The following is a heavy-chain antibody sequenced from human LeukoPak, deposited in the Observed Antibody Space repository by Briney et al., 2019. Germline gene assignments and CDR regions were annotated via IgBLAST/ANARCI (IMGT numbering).Heavy chain of an antibody. CDR3: AKAPVTSCRGAYCYPFDY. J-gene: IGHJ4*02. D-gene: IGHD2-21*01. CDR2: ISSTDAGT. Sequence: GGSLRLSCAASGFSLSSYAMSWVRQAPGKGLEWVSAISSTDAGTYHADSVRGRFTISRDSSKNTLYLQMNILTAEDAAVYYCAKAPVTSCRGAYCYPFDYWGQGTLVTVSS. CDR1: GFSLSSYA. V-gene: IGHV3-23*01.